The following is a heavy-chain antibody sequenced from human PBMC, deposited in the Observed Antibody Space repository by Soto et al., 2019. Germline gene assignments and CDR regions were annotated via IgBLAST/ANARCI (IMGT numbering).Heavy chain of an antibody. V-gene: IGHV4-59*01. CDR2: NHYSGNS. CDR3: ARGKVAMNILSD. D-gene: IGHD3-9*01. CDR1: GASISSDY. Sequence: QVQLQESGPGLVKPSETLSLTCTVSGASISSDYWGWIRQPPGTGLEWIGFNHYSGNSNYNPSLRSRVTISVDTSTNQVSLRLTSVTAADTAIYYCARGKVAMNILSDWGQGILVTVYS. J-gene: IGHJ4*02.